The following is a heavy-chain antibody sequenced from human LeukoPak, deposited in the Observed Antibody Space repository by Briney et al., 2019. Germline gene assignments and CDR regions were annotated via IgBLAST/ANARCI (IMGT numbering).Heavy chain of an antibody. CDR2: IKEDGSEK. CDR3: TRMYLYESSGYRPSDY. Sequence: PGGSLRLSCATSGFTFSNYWVSWVRQAPGKGLEWVAKIKEDGSEKKYVDSVKGRFTISRDNAENAVHLEMNSLRAEDTAVYYCTRMYLYESSGYRPSDYWGQGTLVTVSS. D-gene: IGHD3-22*01. V-gene: IGHV3-7*01. CDR1: GFTFSNYW. J-gene: IGHJ4*02.